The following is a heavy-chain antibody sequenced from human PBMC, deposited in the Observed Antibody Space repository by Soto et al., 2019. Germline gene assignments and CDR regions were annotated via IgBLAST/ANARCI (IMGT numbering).Heavy chain of an antibody. D-gene: IGHD3-16*01. CDR3: VRGGKTAGAFDI. Sequence: QVQLVESGGGVVQPGRSLRLSCAASGFTFSNYGMHWVRQAPGKGLAWVAVIWDDGNQKYYVDSVKGRFTITRDNSENTMFLQMNSMTAEDTTVYYCVRGGKTAGAFDIWGQGTMVTVSS. CDR1: GFTFSNYG. V-gene: IGHV3-33*01. CDR2: IWDDGNQK. J-gene: IGHJ3*02.